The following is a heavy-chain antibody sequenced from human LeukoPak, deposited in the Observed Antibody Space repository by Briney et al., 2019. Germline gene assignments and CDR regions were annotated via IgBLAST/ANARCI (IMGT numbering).Heavy chain of an antibody. CDR2: IYHSGST. CDR1: GGSISSGGYS. J-gene: IGHJ4*02. V-gene: IGHV4-30-2*01. D-gene: IGHD3-22*01. CDR3: AGERLADSSGYIRYFDY. Sequence: SETLSLTCAVSGGSISSGGYSWSWIRQPPGKGLEWIGYIYHSGSTYYNPSLKSRVTISVDRSKNQFSLKLSSVTAADTAVYYCAGERLADSSGYIRYFDYWGQGTLVTVSS.